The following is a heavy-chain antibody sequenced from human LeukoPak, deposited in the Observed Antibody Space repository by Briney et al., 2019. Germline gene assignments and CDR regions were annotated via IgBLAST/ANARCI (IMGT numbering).Heavy chain of an antibody. J-gene: IGHJ3*02. CDR3: AAEGYYGGFDI. CDR1: GFTFSGYS. V-gene: IGHV3-48*02. CDR2: ITNRSSTI. Sequence: PGGSVRLSRAACGFTFSGYSLNGVRQPPARGLEWVSYITNRSSTILYTDSVKGQFTSYRDNAKNSLTLQMNSLADEDTAVYYCAAEGYYGGFDIWGQGTMVTVSS. D-gene: IGHD3-3*01.